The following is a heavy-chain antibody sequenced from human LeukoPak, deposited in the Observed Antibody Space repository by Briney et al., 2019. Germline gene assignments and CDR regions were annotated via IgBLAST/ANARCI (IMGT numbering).Heavy chain of an antibody. D-gene: IGHD2-2*01. CDR1: GYSFTSYW. CDR2: INPDDSDT. CDR3: ARSMRYCSSTSCYPYYYMVV. Sequence: GESLKISCKGSGYSFTSYWIGWVRQMTGQGLEWMGIINPDDSDTRYSPSFQGQVTISADKSISTAYLQWSSLKASDTAMYYCARSMRYCSSTSCYPYYYMVVWGKGTTVTVSS. J-gene: IGHJ6*03. V-gene: IGHV5-51*01.